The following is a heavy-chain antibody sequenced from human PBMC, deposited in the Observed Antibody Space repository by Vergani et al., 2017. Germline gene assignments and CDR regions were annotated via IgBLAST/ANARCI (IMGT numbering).Heavy chain of an antibody. CDR3: AVSGYSYGYYFDY. CDR2: IYYSGST. Sequence: QVQLQQWGAGLLKPSETLSLTCAVYGGSFSGYYWSWIRQPPGKGLEWIGSIYYSGSTYYNPSLKSRVTISVDTSKNQFSLKLSSVTAADTAVYYCAVSGYSYGYYFDYWGQGTLVTVSS. V-gene: IGHV4-34*01. J-gene: IGHJ4*02. D-gene: IGHD5-18*01. CDR1: GGSFSGYY.